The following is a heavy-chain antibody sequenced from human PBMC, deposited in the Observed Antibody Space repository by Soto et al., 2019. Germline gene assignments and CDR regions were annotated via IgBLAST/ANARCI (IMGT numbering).Heavy chain of an antibody. Sequence: SETLSLTCTVSGGSISSYYWSWIRQPAGKGLEWIGRIYTSGSTNYNPSLKSRVTMSVDTSKNQFSLKLSSVTAADTAVYYCARDFAVAAATNWFDPWGQGTLVTVSS. CDR3: ARDFAVAAATNWFDP. D-gene: IGHD6-13*01. V-gene: IGHV4-4*07. CDR2: IYTSGST. CDR1: GGSISSYY. J-gene: IGHJ5*02.